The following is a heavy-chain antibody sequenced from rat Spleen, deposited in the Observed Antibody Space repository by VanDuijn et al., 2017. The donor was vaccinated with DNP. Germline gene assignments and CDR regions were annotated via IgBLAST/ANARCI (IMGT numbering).Heavy chain of an antibody. CDR2: IWSNGST. CDR3: ARVPNTYYVMDV. J-gene: IGHJ4*01. CDR1: GFSLTSYH. Sequence: QVQLKESGPGLVQPSQTLSLTCTVSGFSLTSYHVSWVRQPPGKSLVWMGTIWSNGSTDYNSALKSRLSISRDTSKSQVFLKMNSLKTEDTATYYCARVPNTYYVMDVWGQGASVTVSS. D-gene: IGHD3-8*01. V-gene: IGHV2-15*01.